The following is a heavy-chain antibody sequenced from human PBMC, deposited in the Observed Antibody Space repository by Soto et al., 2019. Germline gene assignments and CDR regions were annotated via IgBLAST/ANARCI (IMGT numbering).Heavy chain of an antibody. V-gene: IGHV3-48*03. Sequence: GGSLRLSCAASGFTFSSYEMNWVRQAPGKGLEWVSYISSSGSTIYYADSVKGRFTISRDNAKNSLYLQMNSLRAEDTAVYYCARILSDFWSGYFGPLYYYYYGMDVWGQGTTVTVSS. D-gene: IGHD3-3*01. CDR1: GFTFSSYE. J-gene: IGHJ6*02. CDR3: ARILSDFWSGYFGPLYYYYYGMDV. CDR2: ISSSGSTI.